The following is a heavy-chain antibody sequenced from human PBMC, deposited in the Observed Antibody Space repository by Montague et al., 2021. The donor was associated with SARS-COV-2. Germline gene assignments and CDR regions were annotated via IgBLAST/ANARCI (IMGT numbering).Heavy chain of an antibody. CDR1: GFTFSSYA. Sequence: SLRLSCAASGFTFSSYAMHWVRRAPGKGLEWVAVISYDGSNKYYADSVKGRFTISRDNSKNTLYLQMNSLRAEDTAVYYCARGAPYIGVGASSDAFDIWGQGTMVTVSS. D-gene: IGHD1-26*01. V-gene: IGHV3-30-3*01. CDR3: ARGAPYIGVGASSDAFDI. CDR2: ISYDGSNK. J-gene: IGHJ3*02.